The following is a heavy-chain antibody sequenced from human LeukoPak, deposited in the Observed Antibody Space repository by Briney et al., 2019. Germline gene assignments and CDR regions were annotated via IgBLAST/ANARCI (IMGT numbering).Heavy chain of an antibody. CDR2: IYHSGST. CDR3: ARDGAAAGSDY. J-gene: IGHJ4*02. CDR1: GGSISSGGYY. V-gene: IGHV4-30-2*01. D-gene: IGHD6-13*01. Sequence: SETLSLTCTVSGGSISSGGYYWSWIRQPPGKGLEWIGYIYHSGSTYYNPSLKSRVTISVDRSKNQFSLKLSSVTAADTAVYYCARDGAAAGSDYWGQGTLVTVSS.